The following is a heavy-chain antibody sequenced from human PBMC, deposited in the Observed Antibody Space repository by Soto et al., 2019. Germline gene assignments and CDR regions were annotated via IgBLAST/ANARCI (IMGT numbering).Heavy chain of an antibody. CDR3: ARVRAARPDFHFEY. J-gene: IGHJ4*02. Sequence: GASVKVSCKASGGTFSSYAISWVRQAPGQGLEWMGGIIPNSGDTNYAQKLQGRVTMTRDTSISTAYMELSSLRSEDTAVYFCARVRAARPDFHFEYWAQGTLVTVSS. D-gene: IGHD6-6*01. CDR1: GGTFSSYA. CDR2: IIPNSGDT. V-gene: IGHV1-8*02.